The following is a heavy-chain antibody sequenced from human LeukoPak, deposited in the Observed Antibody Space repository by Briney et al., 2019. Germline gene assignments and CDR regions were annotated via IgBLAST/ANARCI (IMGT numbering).Heavy chain of an antibody. J-gene: IGHJ4*02. Sequence: AASVKVSCKVSGYTLTELSMHWVRQAPGKGLEWMGGFDPEDGETIYAQKFQGRVTMTEDTSTDTAYMELSSLRSEDTAVYYCATASYCSSTSCPLIAYYFDYWGQGTLVTVSS. CDR2: FDPEDGET. D-gene: IGHD2-2*01. CDR3: ATASYCSSTSCPLIAYYFDY. V-gene: IGHV1-24*01. CDR1: GYTLTELS.